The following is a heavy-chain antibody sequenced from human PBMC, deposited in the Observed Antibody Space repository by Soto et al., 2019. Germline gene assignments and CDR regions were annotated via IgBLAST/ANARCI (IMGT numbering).Heavy chain of an antibody. CDR2: INPGYGDT. D-gene: IGHD6-13*01. Sequence: QVQLVQSGAEAKKPGASVKVSCKSSGYSFTNYVMHWVRQAPGQRLEWMGWINPGYGDTKYSQKFQGRVTITRDTSASTAYMELSSLRSEDTAVYYCVRTGYISRWELLGAFDIWGQGTMVTVSS. V-gene: IGHV1-3*01. CDR1: GYSFTNYV. CDR3: VRTGYISRWELLGAFDI. J-gene: IGHJ3*02.